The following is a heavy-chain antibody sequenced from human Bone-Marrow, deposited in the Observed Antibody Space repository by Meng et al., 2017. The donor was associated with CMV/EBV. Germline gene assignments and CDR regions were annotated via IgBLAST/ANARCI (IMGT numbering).Heavy chain of an antibody. J-gene: IGHJ4*02. D-gene: IGHD3-3*01. CDR1: GYTFTGYY. CDR3: ARGQLWSGSGDFGY. V-gene: IGHV1-2*02. CDR2: INPNSGGT. Sequence: ASVKVSCKASGYTFTGYYMHWVRQAPGQGLEWMGWINPNSGGTNYAQKFQGRVTMTRDTSSSTAYMELSRLRSDDTAVYYCARGQLWSGSGDFGYWGQGTLVTVPS.